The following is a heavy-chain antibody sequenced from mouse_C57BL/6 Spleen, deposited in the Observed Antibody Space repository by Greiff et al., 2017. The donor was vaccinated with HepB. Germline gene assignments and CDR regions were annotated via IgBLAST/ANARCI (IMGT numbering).Heavy chain of an antibody. V-gene: IGHV5-9*01. D-gene: IGHD3-2*02. Sequence: DVHLVESGGGLVKPGGSLKLSCAASGFTFSSYTMSWVRQTPEKRLEWVATISGGGGNTYYPDSVKGRFTISRDNAKNTLYLQMSSLRSEDTALYYCARHGQLRAWFAYWGQGTLVTVSA. CDR1: GFTFSSYT. J-gene: IGHJ3*01. CDR3: ARHGQLRAWFAY. CDR2: ISGGGGNT.